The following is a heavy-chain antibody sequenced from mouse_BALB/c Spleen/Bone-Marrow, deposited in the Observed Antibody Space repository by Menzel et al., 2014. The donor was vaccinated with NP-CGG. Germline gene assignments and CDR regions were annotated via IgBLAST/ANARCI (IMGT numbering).Heavy chain of an antibody. D-gene: IGHD1-1*01. Sequence: QVQLKESGPELVKPGASVKISCKASGYAFSSSWMNWVKQRPGQGLEWIGRIYPGDGDTDYNGKFKGKATLTADKSSSTAYMQLSSLTSVDSAVYFCARSHYGSSYYFDYWGQGTTLTVSS. V-gene: IGHV1-82*01. CDR2: IYPGDGDT. J-gene: IGHJ2*01. CDR3: ARSHYGSSYYFDY. CDR1: GYAFSSSW.